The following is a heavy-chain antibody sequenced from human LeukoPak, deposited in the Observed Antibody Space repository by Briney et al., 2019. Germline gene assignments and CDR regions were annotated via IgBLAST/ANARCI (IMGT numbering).Heavy chain of an antibody. CDR1: GFTFSSYG. CDR2: IRYDGSNK. CDR3: AKFPRPGTILTTELSFAY. Sequence: GGSLRLSCAASGFTFSSYGMHWVRQAPGKGLEWVAFIRYDGSNKYYADSVKGRFTISRDNSKNTLYLQMNSLRAEDTAVYYGAKFPRPGTILTTELSFAYWGREPWSPSPQ. D-gene: IGHD3-9*01. V-gene: IGHV3-30*02. J-gene: IGHJ4*02.